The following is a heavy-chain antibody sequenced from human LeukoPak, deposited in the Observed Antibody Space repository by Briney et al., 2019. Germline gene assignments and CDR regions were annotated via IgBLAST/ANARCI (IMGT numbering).Heavy chain of an antibody. CDR3: ARDSSTVTTRHFDY. CDR1: GGSINNYY. Sequence: SETLSLTCTVPGGSINNYYWTWIRQPPGKGLECIGYVYYTGCTYYNPSLKSRVTISVDSSKNQFSLKLNSVTAADTAVYYCARDSSTVTTRHFDYWGQGTLVTVSS. CDR2: VYYTGCT. J-gene: IGHJ4*02. D-gene: IGHD4-17*01. V-gene: IGHV4-59*01.